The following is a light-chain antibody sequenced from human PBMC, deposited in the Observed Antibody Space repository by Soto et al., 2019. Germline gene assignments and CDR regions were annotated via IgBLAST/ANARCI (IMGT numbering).Light chain of an antibody. CDR2: GAS. CDR1: QSVSSSY. J-gene: IGKJ2*01. Sequence: EIVLTQSPGTLSLSPGERATLSCRASQSVSSSYLAWYQQKPGQAPRLLIYGASSRATGIPDRFSGSGSGTDFTLTISRLEPEDCAVYYCQQYGSSPPTFGKGTKLEIK. V-gene: IGKV3-20*01. CDR3: QQYGSSPPT.